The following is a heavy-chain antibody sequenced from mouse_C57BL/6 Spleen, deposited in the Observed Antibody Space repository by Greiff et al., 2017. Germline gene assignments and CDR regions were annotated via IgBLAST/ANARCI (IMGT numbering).Heavy chain of an antibody. CDR3: ANYYGNDWYFDV. CDR2: IHPNSGST. D-gene: IGHD2-1*01. V-gene: IGHV1-64*01. CDR1: GYTFTSYW. J-gene: IGHJ1*03. Sequence: QVQLQQPGAELVKPGASVKLSCKASGYTFTSYWMHWVKQRPGQGLEWIGMIHPNSGSTNYNETFKSKATLTVDKASSTAYMQLSSLTSEDSAVYYCANYYGNDWYFDVWGTGTTVTVSS.